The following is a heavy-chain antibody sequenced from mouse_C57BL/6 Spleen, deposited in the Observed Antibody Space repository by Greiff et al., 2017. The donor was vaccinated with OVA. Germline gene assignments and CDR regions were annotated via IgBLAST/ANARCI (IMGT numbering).Heavy chain of an antibody. V-gene: IGHV6-3*01. CDR3: TVGGNPYYFDY. J-gene: IGHJ2*01. CDR1: GFTFSNYW. D-gene: IGHD2-1*01. CDR2: IRLKSDNYAT. Sequence: EVQGVESGGGLVQPGGSMKLSCVASGFTFSNYWMNWVRQSPEKGLEWVAQIRLKSDNYATHYAESVKGRFTISRDDSKSSVYLQMNNLRAEDTGIYYCTVGGNPYYFDYWGQGTTLTVSS.